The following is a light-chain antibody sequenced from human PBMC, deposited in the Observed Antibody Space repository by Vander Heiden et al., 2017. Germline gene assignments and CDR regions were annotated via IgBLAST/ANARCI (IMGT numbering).Light chain of an antibody. CDR3: MQALQTQLT. CDR2: LGS. CDR1: QSLLHSNGYNY. J-gene: IGKJ4*01. Sequence: EIVMTQSPRSLPVTPGEPASISCRSSQSLLHSNGYNYLDWYLQKPGQSPQLLIYLGSNRASGVPDRFSGSGSGTDFTLKISRVEAEDVGVYYCMQALQTQLTFGGGTKMEIK. V-gene: IGKV2-28*01.